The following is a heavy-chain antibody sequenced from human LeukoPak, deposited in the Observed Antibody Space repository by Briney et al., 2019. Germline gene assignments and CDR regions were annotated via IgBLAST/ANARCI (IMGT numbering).Heavy chain of an antibody. CDR2: IKQDGSEK. J-gene: IGHJ1*01. Sequence: GGSLRVSCAASGFTFSSYWMSGVRQAPGKGLEWVANIKQDGSEKYYVDSVKGRFTISRDNAKNSLYLQMNSLRAEDTAVYYCARSRCSSTSCLYFQHWGQGTLVTVSS. CDR3: ARSRCSSTSCLYFQH. D-gene: IGHD2-2*01. V-gene: IGHV3-7*03. CDR1: GFTFSSYW.